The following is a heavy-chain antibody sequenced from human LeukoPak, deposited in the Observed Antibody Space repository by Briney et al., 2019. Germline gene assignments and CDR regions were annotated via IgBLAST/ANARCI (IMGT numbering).Heavy chain of an antibody. CDR1: GFTFSSYS. D-gene: IGHD6-19*01. J-gene: IGHJ3*02. CDR2: ISSSSSYI. V-gene: IGHV3-21*01. CDR3: ASGYSSGWSLDAFGI. Sequence: PGGSLRLSCAASGFTFSSYSMNWVRQAPGKGLEWVSSISSSSSYIYYADSVKGRFTISRDNAKNSLYLQMNSLRAEDTAVYYCASGYSSGWSLDAFGIWGQGTMVTVSS.